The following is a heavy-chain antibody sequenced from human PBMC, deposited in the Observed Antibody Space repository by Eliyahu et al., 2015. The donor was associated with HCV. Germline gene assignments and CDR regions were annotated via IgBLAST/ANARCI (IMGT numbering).Heavy chain of an antibody. V-gene: IGHV4-31*03. CDR2: IYYSGST. D-gene: IGHD4-23*01. Sequence: QVQLQESGPGLVKPSQTLSLTCTVSXGSIXSGGYYWXWIRQHPGKGLEWIGYIYYSGSTYYNPSLKSRVTISVDTSKNQFSLKLSSVTAADTAVYYCARVQSDYGGNSGVHDYWGQXTLVTVSS. CDR3: ARVQSDYGGNSGVHDY. CDR1: XGSIXSGGYY. J-gene: IGHJ4*02.